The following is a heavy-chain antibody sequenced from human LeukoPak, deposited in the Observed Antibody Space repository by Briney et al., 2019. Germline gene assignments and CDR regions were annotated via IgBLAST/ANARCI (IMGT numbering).Heavy chain of an antibody. V-gene: IGHV4-30-2*01. Sequence: SQTLSLTCAVSGGSISSGGYSWSWIRQPPGKGLEWIGYIYHSGSTYYNPSLKSRVTISVDRSKNQFSLKLSSVTAADTAVYYRARYFGGDCYSLDYRGQGNPVNVS. J-gene: IGHJ4*01. CDR1: GGSISSGGYS. CDR2: IYHSGST. CDR3: ARYFGGDCYSLDY. D-gene: IGHD2-21*02.